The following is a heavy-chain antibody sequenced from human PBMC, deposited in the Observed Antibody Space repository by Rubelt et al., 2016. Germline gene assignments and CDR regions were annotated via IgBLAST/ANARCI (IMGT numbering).Heavy chain of an antibody. CDR2: ISAYDGNT. CDR3: GRERADIAARNGVDD. D-gene: IGHD6-13*01. Sequence: QVQLVQSGAEVKKPGASVKVSCKASGYTFTSYGISWVRQAPGQGLEWMGWISAYDGNTYYAQKVKGRGRRATEEARRTAYVVLRSLRPDGPALHGWGRERADIAARNGVDDGGQGTLVTVSS. CDR1: GYTFTSYG. J-gene: IGHJ4*02. V-gene: IGHV1-18*01.